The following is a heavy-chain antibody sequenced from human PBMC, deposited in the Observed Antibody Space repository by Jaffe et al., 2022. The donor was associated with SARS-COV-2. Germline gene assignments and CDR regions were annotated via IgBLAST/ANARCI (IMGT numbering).Heavy chain of an antibody. D-gene: IGHD2-2*01. CDR2: MNPNSGNT. CDR3: ARPHQRVCSSSTCFSYYYYYMDV. J-gene: IGHJ6*03. CDR1: GDTFTNYD. Sequence: QVQLVQSGAEVKKPGASVKVSCKASGDTFTNYDINWVRQATGQGLEWMGWMNPNSGNTGYAQKFQGRVTMTRNTSISTAYMELSSLRPEDTAVYYCARPHQRVCSSSTCFSYYYYYMDVWGKGTTVTVS. V-gene: IGHV1-8*01.